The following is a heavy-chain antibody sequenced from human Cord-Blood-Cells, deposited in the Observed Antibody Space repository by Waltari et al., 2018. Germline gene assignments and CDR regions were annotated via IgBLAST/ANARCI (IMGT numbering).Heavy chain of an antibody. CDR2: IKQDGSEK. V-gene: IGHV3-7*01. D-gene: IGHD5-12*01. J-gene: IGHJ3*02. Sequence: EVQLVESGGGLVQPGGSLXXSCXXXGFTFXSYWMSWVRQAQGKGLEWVANIKQDGSEKYYVDSVKGRFTISRDNAKNSLYLQMNSLRAEDTAVYYCARVLGYSGYDDAFDIWGQGTMVTVSS. CDR3: ARVLGYSGYDDAFDI. CDR1: GFTFXSYW.